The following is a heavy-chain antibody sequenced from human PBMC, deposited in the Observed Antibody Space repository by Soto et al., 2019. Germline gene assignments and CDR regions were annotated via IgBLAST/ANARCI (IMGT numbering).Heavy chain of an antibody. D-gene: IGHD1-1*01. V-gene: IGHV4-61*08. CDR3: ARVRKLVAPKDGKTGYFYARDV. CDR1: GDSVSSSDFY. CDR2: VYSTGTT. Sequence: SEILSLTCAVSGDSVSSSDFYWTWIRQPPGKPLEWIGYVYSTGTTNYSPSLKSRVDMSVDTSENQFSLKVRSVTAADAAVYFCARVRKLVAPKDGKTGYFYARDVWGPGTTVT. J-gene: IGHJ6*02.